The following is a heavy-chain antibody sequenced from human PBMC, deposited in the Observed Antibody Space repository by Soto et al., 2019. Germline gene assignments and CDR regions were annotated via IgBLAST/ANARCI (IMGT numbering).Heavy chain of an antibody. Sequence: PSETLSLTCTVSGGSISSYYWSWIRQPPGKGLEWIGYIYYSGSTNYNPSLKSRVTISVDTSKSQFYLKLSSVTAADTAVYYCARESPVYFSSWYNWFAPWGQGTRVTVSA. J-gene: IGHJ5*02. CDR2: IYYSGST. CDR1: GGSISSYY. CDR3: ARESPVYFSSWYNWFAP. D-gene: IGHD6-13*01. V-gene: IGHV4-59*01.